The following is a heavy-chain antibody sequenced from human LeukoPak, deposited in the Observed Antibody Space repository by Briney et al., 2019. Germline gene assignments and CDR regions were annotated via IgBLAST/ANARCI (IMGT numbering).Heavy chain of an antibody. V-gene: IGHV3-30*02. CDR2: IRYDGSNK. CDR3: AKDRYGGNNYFDY. Sequence: PGGSLSLSCAASGFTFSSYGMHWVRQAPGKGLEWVAFIRYDGSNKYYADSVKGRFTISRDNSKNTLYLQMNSLRAEDTAVYYCAKDRYGGNNYFDYWGQGTLVTVSS. J-gene: IGHJ4*02. CDR1: GFTFSSYG. D-gene: IGHD4-23*01.